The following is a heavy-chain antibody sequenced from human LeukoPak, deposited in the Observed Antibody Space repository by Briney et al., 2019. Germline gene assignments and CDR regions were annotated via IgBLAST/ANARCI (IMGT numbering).Heavy chain of an antibody. J-gene: IGHJ4*02. CDR2: ISNDGRKT. CDR1: GFNTYS. Sequence: GGSLRLSCVASGFNTYSMHWVRQAPAKGLEWVAIISNDGRKTSYTDSVKGRFTISRDNSNNTLYLQMISLRAEDTAVYYCARAEYCSGGYCYLIESWGQGTLVTVSS. D-gene: IGHD2-15*01. V-gene: IGHV3-30*04. CDR3: ARAEYCSGGYCYLIES.